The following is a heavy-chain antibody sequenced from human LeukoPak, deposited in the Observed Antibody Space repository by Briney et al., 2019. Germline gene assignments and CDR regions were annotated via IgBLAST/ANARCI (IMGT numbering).Heavy chain of an antibody. D-gene: IGHD3-22*01. CDR3: ARNYYYDTSGPSLDAFDI. CDR2: ISSSSSYI. V-gene: IGHV3-21*01. CDR1: GFTFSSYS. J-gene: IGHJ3*02. Sequence: GGSLRLSCAASGFTFSSYSMNWVRQAPGKGLEWVSSISSSSSYIYYADSVKGRFTISRDNAKNSLYLQMNSLRAEDTAVYYCARNYYYDTSGPSLDAFDIWGQGTMVTVSS.